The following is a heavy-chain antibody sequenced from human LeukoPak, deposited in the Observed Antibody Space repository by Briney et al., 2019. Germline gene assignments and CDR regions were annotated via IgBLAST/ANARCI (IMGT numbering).Heavy chain of an antibody. CDR1: GGSISSGDYY. J-gene: IGHJ4*02. CDR2: IYYSGST. V-gene: IGHV4-30-4*01. D-gene: IGHD6-19*01. Sequence: SETLSLTCTVSGGSISSGDYYWSWIRQPPGKGLEWIGYIYYSGSTYYNPSLKSRVTISVDTSKNQFSLKLSSVTAADTAGYYCARGNGSGWYNYFDYWGQGTLVTVSS. CDR3: ARGNGSGWYNYFDY.